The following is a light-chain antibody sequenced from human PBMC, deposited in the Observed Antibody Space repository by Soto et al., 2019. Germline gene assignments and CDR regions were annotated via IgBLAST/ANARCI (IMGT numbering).Light chain of an antibody. Sequence: QPVLTQPPSVSGAPGQRVTISCTGSSSNIGAGYDVHWYQQLPGTAPKLLMYGNNNRPSGVPDRFSGSKSGTSASLAITGLQAEDEADYYCQSYDTSLSGWVFGGGTKLTVL. CDR3: QSYDTSLSGWV. V-gene: IGLV1-40*01. CDR2: GNN. J-gene: IGLJ3*02. CDR1: SSNIGAGYD.